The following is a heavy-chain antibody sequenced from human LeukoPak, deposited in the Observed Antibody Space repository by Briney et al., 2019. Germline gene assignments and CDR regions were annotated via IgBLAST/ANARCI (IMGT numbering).Heavy chain of an antibody. V-gene: IGHV3-66*01. J-gene: IGHJ3*01. CDR2: MFGGGST. CDR1: GFTVSANF. D-gene: IGHD6-6*01. CDR3: ARSESSSSRRAFDV. Sequence: PGGSLRLSCAASGFTVSANFMIWVRQAPGKGLEWVSGMFGGGSTYYADSVKGRFTISRDNSKNTVYLQMNSVKPEDKVVYYCARSESSSSRRAFDVWGLGTAVTVSS.